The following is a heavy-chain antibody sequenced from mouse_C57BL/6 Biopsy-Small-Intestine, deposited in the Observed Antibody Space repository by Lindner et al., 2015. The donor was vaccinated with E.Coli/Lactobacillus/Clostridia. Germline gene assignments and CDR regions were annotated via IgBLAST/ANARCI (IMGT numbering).Heavy chain of an antibody. J-gene: IGHJ4*01. D-gene: IGHD2-1*01. CDR3: VKHGVGNYVGMDY. V-gene: IGHV2-9*01. CDR2: IWATGNT. CDR1: GFSLTSYG. Sequence: VQLQESGPVLVAPSQSLSITCTVSGFSLTSYGVHWVRQPPGRGLEWLGVIWATGNTNYYSALMSRLSISKDNSKSQVFLKVNSLQTEDTAMYYCVKHGVGNYVGMDYWGQGTSVTVSS.